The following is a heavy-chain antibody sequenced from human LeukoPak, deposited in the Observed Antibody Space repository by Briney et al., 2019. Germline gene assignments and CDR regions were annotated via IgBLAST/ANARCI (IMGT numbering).Heavy chain of an antibody. CDR1: GFTFGNAW. Sequence: PGGSLRLSCAVSGFTFGNAWMSWVRQAPGKGLEWVGRIKTKTDGATTDYATPVKGRFTISRDDSKNTLYLQRNSLKAEDTAIYYCTSGLGSYYDGSGPIDYWGQGTLVTVSS. CDR3: TSGLGSYYDGSGPIDY. CDR2: IKTKTDGATT. D-gene: IGHD3-22*01. J-gene: IGHJ4*02. V-gene: IGHV3-15*01.